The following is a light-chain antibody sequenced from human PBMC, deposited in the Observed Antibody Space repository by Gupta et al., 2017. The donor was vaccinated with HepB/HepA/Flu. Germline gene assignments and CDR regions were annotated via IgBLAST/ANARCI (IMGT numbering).Light chain of an antibody. CDR2: KAS. V-gene: IGKV1-5*03. J-gene: IGKJ4*01. CDR3: QQYNGYST. Sequence: DIQMTQSPSTLSASVGDRVTITCRASQSINNWLAWYQQKPGKAPKLLIYKASTLESGVPSRFSGSGSGTEFTLTISSLQPDDFATYYCQQYNGYSTFGGGTKVAIK. CDR1: QSINNW.